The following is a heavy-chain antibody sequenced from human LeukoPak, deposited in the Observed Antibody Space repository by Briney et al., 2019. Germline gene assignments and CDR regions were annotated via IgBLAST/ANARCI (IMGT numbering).Heavy chain of an antibody. CDR2: INHSGST. CDR1: GGSFSGYY. J-gene: IGHJ5*02. CDR3: ARGRPMIGRIWFDP. D-gene: IGHD3-22*01. V-gene: IGHV4-34*01. Sequence: SETLSLTCAVYGGSFSGYYWSWIRQPPGKGLEWIGEINHSGSTNYNPSLKSRVTISVDTSKNQFSLKLSSVTAADTAVYYCARGRPMIGRIWFDPWGQGTLVTVSS.